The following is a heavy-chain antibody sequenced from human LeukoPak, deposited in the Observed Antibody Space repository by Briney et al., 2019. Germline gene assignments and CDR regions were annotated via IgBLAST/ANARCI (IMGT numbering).Heavy chain of an antibody. CDR1: GFTFSSYA. CDR3: AKDGGALGEYQLLGEFDY. V-gene: IGHV3-23*01. CDR2: ISGSGGST. J-gene: IGHJ4*02. D-gene: IGHD2-2*01. Sequence: GGSLRLSCAASGFTFSSYAMSWVRQAPGKGLEWVSAISGSGGSTYYADSVKGRFTISRDNSKNTLYLQMNSLRAEDTAEYYCAKDGGALGEYQLLGEFDYWGQGTLVTVSS.